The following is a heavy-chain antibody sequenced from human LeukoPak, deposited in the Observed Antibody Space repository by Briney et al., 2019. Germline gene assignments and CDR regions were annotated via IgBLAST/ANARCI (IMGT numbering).Heavy chain of an antibody. J-gene: IGHJ6*02. D-gene: IGHD3/OR15-3a*01. V-gene: IGHV3-48*02. CDR1: GFTFSSYA. CDR2: ISGGSDTI. CDR3: ARDNGFWTGYSSQYGLDV. Sequence: GGSLRLSCAASGFTFSSYAMSWVRQAPGKGLEWLSYISGGSDTIHYADSVKGRFSISRDNAKNSLYLQLGGLTDEDTAVYYCARDNGFWTGYSSQYGLDVWGQGTTVTVS.